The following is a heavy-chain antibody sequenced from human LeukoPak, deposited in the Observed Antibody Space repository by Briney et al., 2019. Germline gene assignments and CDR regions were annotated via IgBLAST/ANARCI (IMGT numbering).Heavy chain of an antibody. J-gene: IGHJ4*02. CDR2: IPYDGSNK. Sequence: GGSLRLSCAASGFTFSSYGMHWVRQAPGKGLEWVAVIPYDGSNKYYADSVKGRFTISRDNSKNTLYLQMNSLRAEDTAVYYCAKSPPKTTVTEYYFDYWGQGTLVTVSS. D-gene: IGHD4-17*01. CDR3: AKSPPKTTVTEYYFDY. CDR1: GFTFSSYG. V-gene: IGHV3-30*18.